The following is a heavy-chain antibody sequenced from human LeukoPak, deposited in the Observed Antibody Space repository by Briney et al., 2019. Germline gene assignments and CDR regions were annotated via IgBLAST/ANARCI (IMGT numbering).Heavy chain of an antibody. D-gene: IGHD6-19*01. V-gene: IGHV4-39*01. CDR3: ASLYSSGWSGYYYYMDV. CDR1: GGSISSSSYY. J-gene: IGHJ6*03. Sequence: QTSETLSLTCTVSGGSISSSSYYWGWIRQPPGKGLEWIGSIYYSGSTHYNPSLKSRVTISVDTSKNQFSLKLSSVTAADTAVYYCASLYSSGWSGYYYYMDVWGKGTTVTVSS. CDR2: IYYSGST.